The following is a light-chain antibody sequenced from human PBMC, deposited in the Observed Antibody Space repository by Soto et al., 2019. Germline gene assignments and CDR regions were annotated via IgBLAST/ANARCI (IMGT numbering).Light chain of an antibody. Sequence: SYELTQPPSVSVSPGQTASITCSGDKLGDKYACWYQQKPGQSPVLVIYQDSKRPSGIPERFSGSNSGNTATLTISGTQAMDEDDYYCQAWDSSYPYVFGTGTKLTVL. J-gene: IGLJ1*01. CDR2: QDS. CDR3: QAWDSSYPYV. V-gene: IGLV3-1*01. CDR1: KLGDKY.